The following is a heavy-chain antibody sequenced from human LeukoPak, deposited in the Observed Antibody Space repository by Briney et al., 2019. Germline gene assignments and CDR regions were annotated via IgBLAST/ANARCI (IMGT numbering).Heavy chain of an antibody. CDR3: ASSDFRIDAFDI. D-gene: IGHD2/OR15-2a*01. J-gene: IGHJ3*02. Sequence: PGGSLRLSCAASGFTFSSYSMNWVRQAPGKGLEWVSSISSRSSYIYYADSVKGRFTISRDNAKNSLYLQMNSLRAEDTAVYYCASSDFRIDAFDIWGQGTMVTVSS. V-gene: IGHV3-21*01. CDR1: GFTFSSYS. CDR2: ISSRSSYI.